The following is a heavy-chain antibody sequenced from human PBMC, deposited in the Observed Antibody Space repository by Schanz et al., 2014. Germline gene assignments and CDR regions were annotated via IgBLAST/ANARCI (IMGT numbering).Heavy chain of an antibody. D-gene: IGHD2-2*01. CDR3: ARDRRRYSSTARCLHDGWFDP. Sequence: QGQLVQSGPEVKEPGASVKVSCEASRYTFNTYGLNWVRQAPGQGLEWMGWISAYTNNTYYAQKVQGRVTMTTDASTSTAYMELRSLRADDTAVYYCARDRRRYSSTARCLHDGWFDPWGQGTLVIVSS. CDR1: RYTFNTYG. J-gene: IGHJ5*02. V-gene: IGHV1-18*01. CDR2: ISAYTNNT.